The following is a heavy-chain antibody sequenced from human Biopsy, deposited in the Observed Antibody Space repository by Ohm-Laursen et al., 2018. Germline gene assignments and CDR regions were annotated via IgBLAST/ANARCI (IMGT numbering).Heavy chain of an antibody. CDR2: ISYSGST. J-gene: IGHJ3*02. Sequence: GTLSLTWPVSGGSIRGSSWSWIRQAPGGGLEWVGYISYSGSTSNNPSLKSRITISVDTSKNQISLKVTSVTAADTAVYYCAKHGSGWTGDDALHIWGQGTMVTVSS. CDR3: AKHGSGWTGDDALHI. D-gene: IGHD6-19*01. CDR1: GGSIRGSS. V-gene: IGHV4-59*08.